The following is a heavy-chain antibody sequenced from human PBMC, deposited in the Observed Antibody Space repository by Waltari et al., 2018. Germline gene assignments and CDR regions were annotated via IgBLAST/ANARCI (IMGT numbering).Heavy chain of an antibody. V-gene: IGHV1-8*01. D-gene: IGHD3-9*01. CDR3: ARIHDLLTGYFFRFDT. Sequence: QVQLVQSGAEVKKPGASVKVSCKASGYSFSSFDINWVRQATGQGLEWMGWVNPNTGETGYAQKFQGRVTMTSDTSISTVYMELNSLTSEDTGVYYCARIHDLLTGYFFRFDTWGQGTLVTVSS. CDR1: GYSFSSFD. J-gene: IGHJ5*02. CDR2: VNPNTGET.